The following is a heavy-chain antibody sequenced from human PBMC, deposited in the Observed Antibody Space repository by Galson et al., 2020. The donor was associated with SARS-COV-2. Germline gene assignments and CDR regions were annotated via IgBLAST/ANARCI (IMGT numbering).Heavy chain of an antibody. D-gene: IGHD3-10*01. CDR3: AREAGGNWFMEY. CDR2: IIPILDTI. CDR1: GGSFSSFA. J-gene: IGHJ4*02. V-gene: IGHV1-69*11. Sequence: SVKVSCQASGGSFSSFAITWVRQAPGQGLEWMGRIIPILDTITSAQRFQGRVTISADESTRTAYMELRKLRSDDTAVYYCAREAGGNWFMEYWGQGTPVTVSS.